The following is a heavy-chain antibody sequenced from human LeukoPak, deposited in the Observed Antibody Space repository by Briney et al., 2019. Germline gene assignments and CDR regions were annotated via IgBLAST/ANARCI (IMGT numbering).Heavy chain of an antibody. D-gene: IGHD3-22*01. V-gene: IGHV3-23*01. J-gene: IGHJ4*02. Sequence: GGSLRLSCAASGFTFSNYAMTWVCQAPEKGLGWVSSIRGNGETTYYADSVKGRFTISRDNSKNTLYLQMSSLRAEDTAVYYCAARNYYESGHYGIVYWGQGTLVTVSS. CDR3: AARNYYESGHYGIVY. CDR2: IRGNGETT. CDR1: GFTFSNYA.